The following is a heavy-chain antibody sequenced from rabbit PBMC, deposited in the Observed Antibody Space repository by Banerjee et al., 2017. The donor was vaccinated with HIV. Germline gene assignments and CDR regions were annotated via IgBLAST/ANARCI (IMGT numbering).Heavy chain of an antibody. J-gene: IGHJ6*01. V-gene: IGHV1S45*01. CDR1: GFSFSDKAV. Sequence: QEQLVESRGGLVQPEGSLKLSCTASGFSFSDKAVMCWVRQAPGKGLEWIACINAITGRAVYASWAKGRFTFSKTSSTTVTLQMTSLTAADTATYFCAREVEIYGGYAGSGYPNYGMDLWGQGTLVTVS. D-gene: IGHD4-2*01. CDR2: INAITGRA. CDR3: AREVEIYGGYAGSGYPNYGMDL.